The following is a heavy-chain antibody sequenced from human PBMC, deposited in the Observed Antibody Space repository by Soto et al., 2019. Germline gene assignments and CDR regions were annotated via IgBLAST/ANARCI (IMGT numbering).Heavy chain of an antibody. CDR1: GYNFSSQW. D-gene: IGHD3-10*01. J-gene: IGHJ3*02. V-gene: IGHV5-51*01. Sequence: PGESLKISCKGSGYNFSSQWIAWVRQKPGKGLEWMGIVYPGDSETRYSPSFQGQVTMSADKSIDTAYLQWSSLKASDTAIYYCAKSEVIDIWGQGTMVTVSS. CDR2: VYPGDSET. CDR3: AKSEVIDI.